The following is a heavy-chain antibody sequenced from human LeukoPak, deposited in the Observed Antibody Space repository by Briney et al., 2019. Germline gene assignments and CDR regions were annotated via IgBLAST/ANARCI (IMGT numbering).Heavy chain of an antibody. J-gene: IGHJ4*02. CDR3: ARSTFYSSSLAI. CDR1: GFTVSSNY. D-gene: IGHD6-13*01. Sequence: TGGSLRLSCAASGFTVSSNYMSWVRQAPGKGLEWVSVIYSGGSTYYADSVKGRFTISRDNSKNTLYLQMNSLRAEDTAVYYCARSTFYSSSLAIWGQGTLVTVSS. V-gene: IGHV3-53*01. CDR2: IYSGGST.